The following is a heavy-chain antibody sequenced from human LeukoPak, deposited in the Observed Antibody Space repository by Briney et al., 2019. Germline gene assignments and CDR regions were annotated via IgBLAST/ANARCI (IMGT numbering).Heavy chain of an antibody. CDR3: ARSPQRGATKWFDP. V-gene: IGHV1-2*02. CDR1: GYTFTGYY. CDR2: INPNSGGT. D-gene: IGHD1-26*01. J-gene: IGHJ5*02. Sequence: ASVKVSYKASGYTFTGYYMHWVRQAPGQGLEWMGWINPNSGGTNYAQKFQGRVTMTRDTSISTAYMELSRLRSDDTAVYYCARSPQRGATKWFDPWGQGTLVTVSS.